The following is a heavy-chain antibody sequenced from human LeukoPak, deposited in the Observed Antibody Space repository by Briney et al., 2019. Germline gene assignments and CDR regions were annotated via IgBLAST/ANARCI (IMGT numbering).Heavy chain of an antibody. CDR1: GGSISGYY. V-gene: IGHV4-4*07. J-gene: IGHJ4*02. Sequence: SETLSLTCTVSGGSISGYYWSWIRQPAGKGLEWIGRIYTSGSTNYNPSLKSRVTMSVDTSKNQFSLKLSSVTAADTAVYYCAAWAAAGTRAFDYWGQGTLVTVSS. CDR2: IYTSGST. D-gene: IGHD6-13*01. CDR3: AAWAAAGTRAFDY.